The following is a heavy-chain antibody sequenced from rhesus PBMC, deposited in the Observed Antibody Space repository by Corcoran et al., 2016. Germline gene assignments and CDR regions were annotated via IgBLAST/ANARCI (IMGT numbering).Heavy chain of an antibody. V-gene: IGHV3S18*01. CDR3: ARDLSGSSGGGLDY. CDR1: GFNFSDYY. CDR2: ISYTGGST. J-gene: IGHJ4*01. Sequence: EVQLVESGGGLAKPGGSLRRSCAAAGFNFSDYYMYWVRQAPGKGLEWVSGISYTGGSTYYADSVKGRFTISRENAKNTLYLQMDSLRAEDTAVYYCARDLSGSSGGGLDYWGQGVLVTVSS. D-gene: IGHD6-25*01.